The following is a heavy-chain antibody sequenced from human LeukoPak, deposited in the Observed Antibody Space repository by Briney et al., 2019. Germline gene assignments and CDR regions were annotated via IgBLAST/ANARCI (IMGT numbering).Heavy chain of an antibody. CDR3: ASPPILRNCGGDCYYYYGMDV. D-gene: IGHD2-21*02. V-gene: IGHV1-2*02. CDR2: INPNSGGT. Sequence: ASVKVSCKASGYTFTGYYMHWVRQAPGQGLEWMGWINPNSGGTNYAQKFQGRGTMTRDTAISTAYMELSRLRSDDTAVYYCASPPILRNCGGDCYYYYGMDVWGQGATVTVSS. CDR1: GYTFTGYY. J-gene: IGHJ6*02.